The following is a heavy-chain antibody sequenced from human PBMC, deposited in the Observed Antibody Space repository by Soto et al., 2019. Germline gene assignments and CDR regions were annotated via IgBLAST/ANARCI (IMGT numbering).Heavy chain of an antibody. J-gene: IGHJ1*01. CDR1: GFTLRDYD. Sequence: PGGALRLSCSTSGFTLRDYDMSWIRQAPGKGLEWLSRISPKSTYRNYADSVKGRFTISRDNTKSSLFLQMNSLGVEDTAVYYSARGGGGGLCEHWGRGGLVSVSS. CDR2: ISPKSTYR. V-gene: IGHV3-11*06. D-gene: IGHD2-21*01. CDR3: ARGGGGGLCEH.